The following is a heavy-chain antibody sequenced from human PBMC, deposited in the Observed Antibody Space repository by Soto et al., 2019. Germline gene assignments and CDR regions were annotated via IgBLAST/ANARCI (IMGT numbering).Heavy chain of an antibody. D-gene: IGHD1-26*01. CDR2: IYYTGET. V-gene: IGHV4-31*03. J-gene: IGHJ4*02. CDR3: ARSVVGAPSQTDH. CDR1: GLDVSRGGSY. Sequence: QVQLQESGPSLVRPSQTLSLTCSVSGLDVSRGGSYWGWIRQLPGKGLEWIGYIYYTGETFFNPSLESRLRISPDTSKNQFSLTLRSVTAAVTAVSYCARSVVGAPSQTDHWGQGTLVTVSS.